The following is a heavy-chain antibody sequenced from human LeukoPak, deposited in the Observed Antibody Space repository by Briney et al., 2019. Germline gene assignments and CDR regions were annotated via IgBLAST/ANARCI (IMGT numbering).Heavy chain of an antibody. J-gene: IGHJ4*02. CDR3: ARDAWLVGAANLYYFDH. CDR2: INPKSGVT. CDR1: EYTFTDYY. D-gene: IGHD1-26*01. V-gene: IGHV1-2*02. Sequence: GASVKVSCKASEYTFTDYYMHWVRQAPGQGLEWLGWINPKSGVTNYAQKFQGRVTMTRDPSISSAYMELNSLGSDDTAVYYCARDAWLVGAANLYYFDHWGQGTLVTVSS.